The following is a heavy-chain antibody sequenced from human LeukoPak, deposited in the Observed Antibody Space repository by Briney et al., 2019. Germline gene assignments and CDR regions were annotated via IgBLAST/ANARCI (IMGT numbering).Heavy chain of an antibody. CDR3: ARDPGDDDILTGYYIDY. D-gene: IGHD3-9*01. CDR1: GYTFTSYA. CDR2: INTNTGNP. V-gene: IGHV7-4-1*02. J-gene: IGHJ4*02. Sequence: ASVKVSCKASGYTFTSYAMNWVRQAPGQGLEWMGWINTNTGNPTYAQGFTGRFVFSLDTSVSTAYLQISSLKAEDTAVYYCARDPGDDDILTGYYIDYWGQGTLVTVSS.